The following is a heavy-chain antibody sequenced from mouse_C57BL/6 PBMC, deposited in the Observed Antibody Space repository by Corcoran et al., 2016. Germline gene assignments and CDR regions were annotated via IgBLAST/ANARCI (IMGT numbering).Heavy chain of an antibody. CDR2: IYPGSGNT. CDR1: GYTFTDYY. CDR3: ARKNYYGSSFDG. D-gene: IGHD1-1*01. J-gene: IGHJ1*03. V-gene: IGHV1-76*01. Sequence: QVQLKQSGAELVRPGASVKLSCKASGYTFTDYYINWVKQRPGQGLEWIARIYPGSGNTYYNEKFKGKATLTAEKSSSTAYMQLSSLTSEDSAVYFCARKNYYGSSFDGWGTGTTVTVSS.